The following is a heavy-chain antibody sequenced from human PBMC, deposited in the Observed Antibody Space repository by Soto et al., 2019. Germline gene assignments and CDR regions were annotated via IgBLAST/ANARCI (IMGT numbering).Heavy chain of an antibody. D-gene: IGHD6-19*01. V-gene: IGHV3-48*02. Sequence: SGGSLRLSCAASGFTFSSYSINWVRQAPGKGLEWVSYISDSSSTIYFADSVKGRFTISRDNAKNSLYLQMNSLRDEDTAVYYCARDRNSGWCRYFDLWGRGTLVTVSS. J-gene: IGHJ2*01. CDR1: GFTFSSYS. CDR3: ARDRNSGWCRYFDL. CDR2: ISDSSSTI.